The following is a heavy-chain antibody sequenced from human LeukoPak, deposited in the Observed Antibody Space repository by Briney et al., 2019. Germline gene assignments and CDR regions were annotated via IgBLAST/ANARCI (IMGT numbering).Heavy chain of an antibody. Sequence: GASVKVSCKVSGYTLTELSMHWVRQAPGKGLEWMGGFDPEDGETIYAQKFQGRVTMTEDTSTDTAYMELSSLRPEDTAVYYCATGVERFLEWLLCAFDIWGQGTMVTVSS. CDR2: FDPEDGET. V-gene: IGHV1-24*01. CDR3: ATGVERFLEWLLCAFDI. D-gene: IGHD3-3*01. J-gene: IGHJ3*02. CDR1: GYTLTELS.